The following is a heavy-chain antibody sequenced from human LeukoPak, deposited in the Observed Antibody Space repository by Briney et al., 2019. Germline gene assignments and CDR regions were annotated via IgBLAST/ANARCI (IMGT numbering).Heavy chain of an antibody. CDR3: AREGDGNYYYYGMDV. CDR1: GYTFTSYY. D-gene: IGHD5-24*01. V-gene: IGHV1-69*13. Sequence: GASVKVSCKASGYTFTSYYMHWVRQAPGQGLEWMGGIIPIFGTANYAQKFQGRVTITADESTSTAYMELSSLRSEDTAVYYCAREGDGNYYYYGMDVWGQGTTVTVSS. J-gene: IGHJ6*02. CDR2: IIPIFGTA.